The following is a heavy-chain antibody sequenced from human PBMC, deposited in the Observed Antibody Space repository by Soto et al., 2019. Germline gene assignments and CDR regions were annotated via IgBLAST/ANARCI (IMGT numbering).Heavy chain of an antibody. CDR1: RCTFTTYA. CDR2: MSSGGTNE. V-gene: IGHV3-30-3*01. J-gene: IGHJ4*02. D-gene: IGHD6-19*01. CDR3: ARSRYISGWYFYFSF. Sequence: PGGSLRLSCRAWRCTFTTYAMNWVRQAPGKGLEWVALMSSGGTNEHYADSVRGRFTVSRDNSRNTLFLQMNNLRTDDTAVYYCARSRYISGWYFYFSFWGWGTLELVSS.